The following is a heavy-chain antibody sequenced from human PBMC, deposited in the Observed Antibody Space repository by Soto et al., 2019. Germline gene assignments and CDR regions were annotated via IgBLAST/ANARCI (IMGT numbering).Heavy chain of an antibody. CDR2: INHSGST. D-gene: IGHD6-19*01. V-gene: IGHV4-34*01. CDR3: ARGRSSGWSYYYYYYMDV. J-gene: IGHJ6*03. Sequence: SETLSLTCAVYGGSFSGYYWSWIRQPPGKGLEWIGEINHSGSTNCNPSLKSRVTISVDTSKNQFSLKLSSVTAADTAVYYCARGRSSGWSYYYYYYMDVWGKGTTVTVSS. CDR1: GGSFSGYY.